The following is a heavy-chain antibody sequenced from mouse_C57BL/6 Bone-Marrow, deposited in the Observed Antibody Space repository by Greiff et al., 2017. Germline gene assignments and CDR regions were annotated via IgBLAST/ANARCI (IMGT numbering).Heavy chain of an antibody. CDR1: GFTFSDYG. Sequence: EVQLVESGGGLVKPGGSLTLSCAASGFTFSDYGMHWVRQAPEKGLEWVAYISSGSSTIYYADTVKGRFTISRDNAKNTLFLPMTSRRSEDTAMYYCARERGSSYLYAMDYWGQGTSVTVSS. V-gene: IGHV5-17*01. CDR3: ARERGSSYLYAMDY. CDR2: ISSGSSTI. D-gene: IGHD1-1*01. J-gene: IGHJ4*01.